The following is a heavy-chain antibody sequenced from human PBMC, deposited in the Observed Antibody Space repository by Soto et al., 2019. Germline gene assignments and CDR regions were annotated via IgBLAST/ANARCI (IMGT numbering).Heavy chain of an antibody. J-gene: IGHJ4*02. D-gene: IGHD3-10*01. Sequence: EVQLVESGGGLVQPGGSLRLSCAGSGLTLSRYWMHWVRQGPGKGLVWVSRINSDGGTTTYADSVKGRFTISRDNAKNTVVLQMNSLRAEDTAVYYCLAGETNDFDFWGQGTLVTVSS. CDR1: GLTLSRYW. CDR2: INSDGGTT. CDR3: LAGETNDFDF. V-gene: IGHV3-74*01.